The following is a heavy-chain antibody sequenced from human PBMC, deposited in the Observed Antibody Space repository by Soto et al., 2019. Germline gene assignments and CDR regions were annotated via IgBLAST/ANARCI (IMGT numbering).Heavy chain of an antibody. CDR3: ARRGRIAAAGYYE. CDR2: IYYSGST. J-gene: IGHJ4*02. CDR1: GSSISSSSYY. D-gene: IGHD6-13*01. V-gene: IGHV4-39*01. Sequence: SETLSLTCTVSGSSISSSSYYWGWIRQPPGKGLEWIGSIYYSGSTYYNPSLKSRVTISVDTSKNQFSLKLSSVTAADTAVYYCARRGRIAAAGYYEWGQGTLVTVSS.